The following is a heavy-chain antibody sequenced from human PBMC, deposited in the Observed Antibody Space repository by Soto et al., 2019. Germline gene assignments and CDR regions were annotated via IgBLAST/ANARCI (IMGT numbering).Heavy chain of an antibody. CDR2: ISYDGSNK. CDR1: GFTFSSYG. CDR3: ATTVVAATRDYYGMDV. V-gene: IGHV3-30*03. J-gene: IGHJ6*02. D-gene: IGHD2-15*01. Sequence: QVQLVESGGGVVQPGRSLRLSCAASGFTFSSYGMHWVRQAPGKGLEWVAVISYDGSNKYYADSVKGRFTISRDNSKNTLYLQMNSLRAEDTAVYYCATTVVAATRDYYGMDVWGQGTTVTVSS.